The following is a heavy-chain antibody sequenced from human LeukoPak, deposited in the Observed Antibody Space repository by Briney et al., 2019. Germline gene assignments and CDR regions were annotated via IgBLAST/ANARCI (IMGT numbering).Heavy chain of an antibody. CDR1: GFSFSSYA. V-gene: IGHV3-23*01. CDR3: AKDFRYGY. J-gene: IGHJ4*02. D-gene: IGHD3-9*01. CDR2: VSETGDGT. Sequence: QAGGSLRLSCAVSGFSFSSYAMSWVRQAPGKGLEWVSTVSETGDGTYYADSVKGRFTISRDNSKNTLYLQMNSLRAEDTAVYYCAKDFRYGYWGQGTLVTVSS.